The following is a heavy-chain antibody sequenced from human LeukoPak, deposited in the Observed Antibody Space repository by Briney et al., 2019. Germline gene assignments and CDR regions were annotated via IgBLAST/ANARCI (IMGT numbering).Heavy chain of an antibody. CDR1: GGTFSSYA. Sequence: GASVKVSCKASGGTFSSYAISWVRQAPGQGLEWMGGIIPIFGTANYAQKFQGRVTITTDESTSTAYMELSSLRSEDTAVYYCASPDQGYSFDYWGQGTLVTVSS. D-gene: IGHD2-2*02. V-gene: IGHV1-69*05. CDR3: ASPDQGYSFDY. CDR2: IIPIFGTA. J-gene: IGHJ4*02.